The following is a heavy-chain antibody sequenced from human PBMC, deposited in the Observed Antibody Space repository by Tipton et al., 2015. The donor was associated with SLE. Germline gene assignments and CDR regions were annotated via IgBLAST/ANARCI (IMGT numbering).Heavy chain of an antibody. D-gene: IGHD1-26*01. V-gene: IGHV4-39*07. CDR3: TRDPSRYSGSQSPFDY. CDR2: IYYSGST. CDR1: GGSISSSGYY. Sequence: TLSLTCTVSGGSISSSGYYWGWIRQPPGKGLEWIGSIYYSGSTYYNPSPKSRVTISVDTSKNQFSLKLSSVTAADTAVYYCTRDPSRYSGSQSPFDYWGQGTLVTVSS. J-gene: IGHJ4*02.